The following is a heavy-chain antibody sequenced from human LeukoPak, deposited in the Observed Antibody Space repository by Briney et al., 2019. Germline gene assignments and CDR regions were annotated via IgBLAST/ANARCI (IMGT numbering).Heavy chain of an antibody. CDR1: GGSISSTNYC. CDR2: SGSN. V-gene: IGHV4-39*01. D-gene: IGHD3-16*02. J-gene: IGHJ6*02. Sequence: SETLSLTCAVSGGSISSTNYCWGWIRPPPGKGLEWVGSSGSNYYNPSLKSRVIISVDTSKNQFSLKLSSVTAADTAVYYCARSYHGVDVWGQGTTVTVSS. CDR3: ARSYHGVDV.